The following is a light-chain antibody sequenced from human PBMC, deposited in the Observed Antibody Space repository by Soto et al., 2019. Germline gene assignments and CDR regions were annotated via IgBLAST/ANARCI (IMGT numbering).Light chain of an antibody. CDR3: QAWDTSTVV. J-gene: IGLJ2*01. CDR1: ELGDKY. Sequence: SYELTQPPSVSVSPGQTASITCFGDELGDKYAFWYQQKPGQSPVLVISQDTERPSEIPERFSGSNSGNTATLTISGTQAMDEADYYCQAWDTSTVVFGGGTKLTVL. V-gene: IGLV3-1*01. CDR2: QDT.